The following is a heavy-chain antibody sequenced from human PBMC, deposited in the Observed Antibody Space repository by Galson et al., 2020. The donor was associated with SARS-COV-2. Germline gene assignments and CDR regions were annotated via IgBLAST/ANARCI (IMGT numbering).Heavy chain of an antibody. CDR1: GFTFSSYG. D-gene: IGHD5-18*01. Sequence: GGSLRLSCAASGFTFSSYGMHWVRQAPGKGLEWVASISHDGSNKYYADSVNGRFIISRDNSKNTLYLQMNSLRAEDTAVYYCANLGIQPIHDDHWGQGTLVSVSS. V-gene: IGHV3-30*18. J-gene: IGHJ4*02. CDR2: ISHDGSNK. CDR3: ANLGIQPIHDDH.